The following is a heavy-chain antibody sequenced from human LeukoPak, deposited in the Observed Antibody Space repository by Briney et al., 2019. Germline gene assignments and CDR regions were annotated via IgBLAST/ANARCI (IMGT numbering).Heavy chain of an antibody. Sequence: ASVKVSCKVSGYTLTELSMHWVRQAPGKGLEWMGGFDPEDGEAIYAQKFQGRVTMTEDTSTDTAYMELSSLRSEDTAVYYCATPETYSGSYRGWFDPWGQGTLVTVSS. J-gene: IGHJ5*02. V-gene: IGHV1-24*01. CDR3: ATPETYSGSYRGWFDP. CDR2: FDPEDGEA. D-gene: IGHD1-26*01. CDR1: GYTLTELS.